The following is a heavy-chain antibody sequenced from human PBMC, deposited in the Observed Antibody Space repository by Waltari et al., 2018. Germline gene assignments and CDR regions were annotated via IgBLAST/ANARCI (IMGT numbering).Heavy chain of an antibody. V-gene: IGHV3-21*01. CDR2: ISSTGRYT. Sequence: EVQLVESGGGLVKPGGSLRLSCAASGFTFSSYSMNWVRQAPGKGVEWVSSISSTGRYTHYADSVKGRFSISRDNAKNSLYLQMNSLRAEDTAVYYCARGGWGFYLDDWGQGTLVT. CDR3: ARGGWGFYLDD. J-gene: IGHJ4*02. D-gene: IGHD7-27*01. CDR1: GFTFSSYS.